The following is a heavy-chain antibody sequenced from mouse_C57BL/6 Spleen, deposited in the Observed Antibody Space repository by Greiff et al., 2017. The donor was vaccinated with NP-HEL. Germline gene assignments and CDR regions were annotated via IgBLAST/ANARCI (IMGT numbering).Heavy chain of an antibody. CDR1: GYTFTSYW. J-gene: IGHJ4*01. CDR2: IYPGSGST. D-gene: IGHD1-1*02. Sequence: QVQLQQPGAELVKPGASVKMSCKASGYTFTSYWITWVKQRPGQGLEWIGDIYPGSGSTNYNEKFKSKATLTVDTSSSTAYMQLSSLTSEGSAVYYCARCVYYAQGAMDYWGQGTSVTVSS. CDR3: ARCVYYAQGAMDY. V-gene: IGHV1-55*01.